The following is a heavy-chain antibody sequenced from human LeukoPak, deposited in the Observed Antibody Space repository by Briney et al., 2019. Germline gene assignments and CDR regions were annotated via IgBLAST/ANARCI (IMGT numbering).Heavy chain of an antibody. Sequence: GGSLRLSCAASGFTFSSYAMSWVRQAPGKGLEWVSAISGSGGSTYYADSVKGRFTISRDNSKNTLYLQMNSLRAEDTAVYYCAKDLLRYSSGWYEADFDYWGQGTLVTVSS. CDR3: AKDLLRYSSGWYEADFDY. CDR1: GFTFSSYA. D-gene: IGHD6-19*01. J-gene: IGHJ4*02. V-gene: IGHV3-23*01. CDR2: ISGSGGST.